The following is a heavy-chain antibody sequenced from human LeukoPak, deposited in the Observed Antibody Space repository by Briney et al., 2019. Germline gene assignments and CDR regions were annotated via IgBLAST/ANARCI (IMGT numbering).Heavy chain of an antibody. CDR3: AREDSSSSTFDY. J-gene: IGHJ4*02. Sequence: GGSLRLSCAASGFTFSSYSMNWVRQAPGKGLEVVSSISSSSSYIYYADSVKGRFTISRDNAKNSLYLQMNSLRAEDTAVYYCAREDSSSSTFDYWGQGTLVTVSS. CDR2: ISSSSSYI. CDR1: GFTFSSYS. V-gene: IGHV3-21*01. D-gene: IGHD6-6*01.